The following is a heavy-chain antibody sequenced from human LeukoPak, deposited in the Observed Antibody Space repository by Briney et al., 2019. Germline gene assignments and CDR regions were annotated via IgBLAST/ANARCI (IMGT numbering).Heavy chain of an antibody. CDR2: INPSGGST. Sequence: RASVKVSCKASGYTFTSYYMHWVRQAPGQGLEWMGIINPSGGSTSYAQKFQGRVTMTRDTSTSTVYMELSSLRSEDTAVYYCARGDRAGYSSGWYPDPWGQGTLVTVSS. CDR1: GYTFTSYY. CDR3: ARGDRAGYSSGWYPDP. J-gene: IGHJ5*02. V-gene: IGHV1-46*01. D-gene: IGHD6-19*01.